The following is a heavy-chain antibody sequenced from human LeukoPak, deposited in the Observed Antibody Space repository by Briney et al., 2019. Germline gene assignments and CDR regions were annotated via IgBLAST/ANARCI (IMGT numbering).Heavy chain of an antibody. Sequence: GGSLRLSCAASGFIFSSYTMHWVRQAPGKGLEWVSYISRGGESNYYADSVKGRFSISRDNAKNSLYLQINSLRAEDTAIYYCARDFIWAFDYWGQGTLVTVSS. V-gene: IGHV3-48*01. CDR1: GFIFSSYT. J-gene: IGHJ4*02. CDR2: ISRGGESN. D-gene: IGHD7-27*01. CDR3: ARDFIWAFDY.